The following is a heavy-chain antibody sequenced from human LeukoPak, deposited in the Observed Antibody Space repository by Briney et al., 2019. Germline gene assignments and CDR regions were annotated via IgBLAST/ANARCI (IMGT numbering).Heavy chain of an antibody. V-gene: IGHV3-23*01. J-gene: IGHJ4*02. CDR1: GFTFSSYA. Sequence: GGSLRLSCAASGFTFSSYAMSWVRQAPGKGLEWVSGISGSGGSTYYADSVKGRFTISRDNSRNTLYLQINSLRAEDTAVYYCAKRIATYDSSGIDYWGQGALVTVSS. CDR2: ISGSGGST. D-gene: IGHD3-22*01. CDR3: AKRIATYDSSGIDY.